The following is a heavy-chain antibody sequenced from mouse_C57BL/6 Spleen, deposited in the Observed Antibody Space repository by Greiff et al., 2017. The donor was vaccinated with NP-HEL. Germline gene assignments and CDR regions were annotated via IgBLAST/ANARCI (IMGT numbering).Heavy chain of an antibody. CDR2: IDPSDSYT. CDR3: ARSETAQATLYAMDY. D-gene: IGHD3-2*02. V-gene: IGHV1-50*01. CDR1: GYTFTSYW. Sequence: QVQLQQPGAELVKPGASVKLSCKASGYTFTSYWMQWVKQRPGQGLEWIGEIDPSDSYTNYNQKFKGKATLTVDTSSSTAYMQLSSLTSEDSAVYYCARSETAQATLYAMDYWGQGTSVTVSS. J-gene: IGHJ4*01.